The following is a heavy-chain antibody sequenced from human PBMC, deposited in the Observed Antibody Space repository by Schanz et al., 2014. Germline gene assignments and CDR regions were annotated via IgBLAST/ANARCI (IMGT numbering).Heavy chain of an antibody. CDR1: GFTFSSYG. J-gene: IGHJ3*02. CDR2: ISYDGSNK. D-gene: IGHD1-26*01. Sequence: QVQLVESGGGVVQPGRSLRLSCAASGFTFSSYGMHWVRQAPGKGLEWVAVISYDGSNKYYADSVKGRFTISRDNSKNTLYLQMNSLRAEDTAVYYCAEVGWEAIWGQGTMVTVSS. V-gene: IGHV3-30*18. CDR3: AEVGWEAI.